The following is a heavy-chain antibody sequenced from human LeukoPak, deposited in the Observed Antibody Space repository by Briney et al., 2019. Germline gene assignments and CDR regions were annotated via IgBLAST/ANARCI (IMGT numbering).Heavy chain of an antibody. Sequence: ASVKVSCKAFGYTFISYAMNWVRQAPGQGLEWMGWINANTGSPTYAQGFTGRFVFSLDTSVSTAYLQISSLKAEDTAVYYCARTIAVAGYMDVWGKGTTVTVSS. CDR1: GYTFISYA. CDR2: INANTGSP. V-gene: IGHV7-4-1*02. D-gene: IGHD6-19*01. J-gene: IGHJ6*03. CDR3: ARTIAVAGYMDV.